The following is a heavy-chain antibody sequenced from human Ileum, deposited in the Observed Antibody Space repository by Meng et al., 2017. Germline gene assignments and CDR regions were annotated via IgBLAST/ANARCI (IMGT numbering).Heavy chain of an antibody. CDR1: GFTFSNYW. CDR3: VRDKPHNWFDP. CDR2: ITTDGRDT. J-gene: IGHJ5*02. V-gene: IGHV3-74*03. Sequence: GESLKISCAASGFTFSNYWMHWVRQAPGKGLVWVARITTDGRDTTYADSVRGRFTISRDNAQNMVYLQMNNLRVGDTALYYCVRDKPHNWFDPWGQGTLVTVSS.